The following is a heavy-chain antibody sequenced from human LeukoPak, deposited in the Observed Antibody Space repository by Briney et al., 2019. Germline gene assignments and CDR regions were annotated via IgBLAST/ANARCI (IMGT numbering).Heavy chain of an antibody. Sequence: GASVKVSCKASGGTFSSYAISWVRQAPGQGLEWMGGIIPIFGTANYAQKFQGRVTITADESTSTAYVELSSLRSEDTAVYYCAREGIVVGATTDYHWFDPWGQGTLVTVSS. J-gene: IGHJ5*02. D-gene: IGHD1-26*01. CDR2: IIPIFGTA. CDR1: GGTFSSYA. V-gene: IGHV1-69*13. CDR3: AREGIVVGATTDYHWFDP.